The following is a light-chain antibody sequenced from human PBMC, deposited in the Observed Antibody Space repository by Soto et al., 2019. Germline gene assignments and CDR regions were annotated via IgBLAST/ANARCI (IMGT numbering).Light chain of an antibody. J-gene: IGLJ1*01. CDR2: EGS. CDR3: CSYDSRLSCSV. V-gene: IGLV2-23*01. CDR1: SSDVGSYNL. Sequence: QSVLTQPASVSGSPGQSITISCTGTSSDVGSYNLVSWYQQLPGKAPKLMIYEGSKRPSGVSNRFSGSKSGNTASLTISGLQAEDEAVYYCCSYDSRLSCSVFGTGTKVTVL.